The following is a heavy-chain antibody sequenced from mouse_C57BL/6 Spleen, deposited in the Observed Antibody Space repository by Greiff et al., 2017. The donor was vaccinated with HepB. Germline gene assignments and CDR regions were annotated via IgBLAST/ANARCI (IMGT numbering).Heavy chain of an antibody. CDR2: IDPETGGT. D-gene: IGHD2-2*01. Sequence: QVHVKQSGAELVRPGASVTLSCKASGYTFTDYEMHWVKQTPVHGLEWIGAIDPETGGTAYNQKFKGKAILTADKSSSTAYMELRSLTSEDSAVYYCTVYGNDGDDYAMDYWGQGTSVTVSS. J-gene: IGHJ4*01. CDR3: TVYGNDGDDYAMDY. CDR1: GYTFTDYE. V-gene: IGHV1-15*01.